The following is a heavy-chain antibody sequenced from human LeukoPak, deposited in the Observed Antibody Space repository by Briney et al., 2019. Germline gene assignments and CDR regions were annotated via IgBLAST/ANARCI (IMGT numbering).Heavy chain of an antibody. Sequence: SETLSLTCTVSDGSISSYYWSWIRQPPGKGLDWIGYIYYSGSTNYNPSLKSRVTISVDTSKNQFSLKLSSVTAADTAVYYCARESIAAAGDAFDIWGQGTMVTVSS. CDR2: IYYSGST. CDR3: ARESIAAAGDAFDI. J-gene: IGHJ3*02. V-gene: IGHV4-59*12. CDR1: DGSISSYY. D-gene: IGHD6-13*01.